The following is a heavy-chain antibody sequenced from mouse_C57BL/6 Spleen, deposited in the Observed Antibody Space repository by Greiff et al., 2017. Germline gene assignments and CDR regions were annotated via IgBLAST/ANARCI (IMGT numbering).Heavy chain of an antibody. J-gene: IGHJ4*01. CDR2: IYPGSGNT. Sequence: VQLQESGAELVRPGASVKLSCKASGYTFTDYYINWVKQRPGQGLEWIARIYPGSGNTYYNEKFKGKATLTAEKTSSTAYMQLSSLTSDDAAVYFCATSWEGYAMDYWGQGTSVTVSA. CDR3: ATSWEGYAMDY. V-gene: IGHV1-76*01. CDR1: GYTFTDYY. D-gene: IGHD4-1*01.